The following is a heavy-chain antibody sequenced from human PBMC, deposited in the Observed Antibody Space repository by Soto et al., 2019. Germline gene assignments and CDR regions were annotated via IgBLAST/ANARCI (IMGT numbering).Heavy chain of an antibody. D-gene: IGHD3-9*01. J-gene: IGHJ5*02. Sequence: ASVKVSCKASGYTFTSYAMHWVRQAPGQRLEWMGWINAGNGNTKYSQKFQGRVTITRDTSASTAYMELSSLRSEDTAVYYCVGGYYDILTGYPRGFWFDPWGQGTLVTVSS. V-gene: IGHV1-3*01. CDR2: INAGNGNT. CDR3: VGGYYDILTGYPRGFWFDP. CDR1: GYTFTSYA.